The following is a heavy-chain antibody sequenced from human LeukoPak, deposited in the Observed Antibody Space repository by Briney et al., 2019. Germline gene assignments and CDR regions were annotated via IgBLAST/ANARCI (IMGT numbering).Heavy chain of an antibody. V-gene: IGHV3-69-1*01. CDR1: GFTFSDYY. CDR2: ISSSSDI. J-gene: IGHJ4*02. Sequence: GGSLRLSCAASGFTFSDYYMTWIRQAPGKGLEWVSYISSSSDINYADSVKGRFTISRDNAKNSLYLQMNSLRAEDTAVYYCAREAGRKGSDYWGQGTLVTVSS. D-gene: IGHD6-13*01. CDR3: AREAGRKGSDY.